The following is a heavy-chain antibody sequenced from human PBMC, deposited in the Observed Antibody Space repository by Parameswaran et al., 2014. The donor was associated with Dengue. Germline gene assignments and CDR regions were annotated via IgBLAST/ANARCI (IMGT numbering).Heavy chain of an antibody. D-gene: IGHD6-6*01. V-gene: IGHV3-66*01. CDR2: IYSGGNT. J-gene: IGHJ4*02. Sequence: GGSLRLSCAASGFTFSSYAMHWVRQAPGKGLEWVSVIYSGGNTYYADSVKGRFTISRDNSKNTLYLQMNSLRAEDTAVYYCARDTSSSPPGFGYWGQGTLVTVSS. CDR1: GFTFSSYA. CDR3: ARDTSSSPPGFGY.